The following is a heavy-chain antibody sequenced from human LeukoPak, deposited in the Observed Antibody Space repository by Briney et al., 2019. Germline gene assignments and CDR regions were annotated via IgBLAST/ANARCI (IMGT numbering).Heavy chain of an antibody. V-gene: IGHV1-3*01. Sequence: ASVKVSCKASGYTFTSYAIQWVRQAPGQRLEWMGWINAGHGNTKYSQKFQGRVTITRNTSISTAYMELSSLRSEDTAVYYCAREYSSSDFDYWGQGTLVTVSS. J-gene: IGHJ4*02. CDR1: GYTFTSYA. D-gene: IGHD6-6*01. CDR2: INAGHGNT. CDR3: AREYSSSDFDY.